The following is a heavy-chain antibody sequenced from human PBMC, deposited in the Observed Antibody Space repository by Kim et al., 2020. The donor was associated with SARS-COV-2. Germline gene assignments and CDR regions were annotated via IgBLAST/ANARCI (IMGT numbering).Heavy chain of an antibody. V-gene: IGHV3-13*01. CDR1: GFTFSKYD. J-gene: IGHJ3*02. CDR3: AREVMRSGFFDASDI. D-gene: IGHD1-26*01. Sequence: GGSLRLSCAASGFTFSKYDFHWVRQVPGKSLEWVSAIGTINDTYYADSARGRYTITSEDAKNYLFRQMISLRAEDTTVYYCAREVMRSGFFDASDIWGRATLATVSS. CDR2: IGTINDT.